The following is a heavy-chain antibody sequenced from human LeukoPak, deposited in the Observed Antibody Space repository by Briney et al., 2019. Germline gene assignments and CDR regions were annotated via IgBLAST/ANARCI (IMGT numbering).Heavy chain of an antibody. J-gene: IGHJ2*01. CDR2: IHAGGST. CDR1: GGSISSYF. Sequence: PSETLSLTCTVSGGSISSYFWSWLRQPAGKRLEWIGRIHAGGSTNYNPSLKSRVTMSVDTSKSQFSLKLSSVTAADTAVYYCASELYGSGSNVGQFWGRGTLVTVSS. D-gene: IGHD3-10*01. V-gene: IGHV4-4*07. CDR3: ASELYGSGSNVGQF.